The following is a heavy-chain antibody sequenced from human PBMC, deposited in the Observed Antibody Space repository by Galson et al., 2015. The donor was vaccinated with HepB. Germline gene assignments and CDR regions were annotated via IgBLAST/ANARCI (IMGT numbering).Heavy chain of an antibody. V-gene: IGHV3-23*01. CDR1: GFTFSNYA. CDR2: ISGSGTST. D-gene: IGHD6-19*01. Sequence: SLRLSCAASGFTFSNYAMSWVRQAPGKGLEWVSTISGSGTSTYYADYVKGRFTISRDNSKNTLYLQMNSLRAEDTAVYYCAKQSVAVAGTTDYWGQGTLVTVSS. CDR3: AKQSVAVAGTTDY. J-gene: IGHJ4*02.